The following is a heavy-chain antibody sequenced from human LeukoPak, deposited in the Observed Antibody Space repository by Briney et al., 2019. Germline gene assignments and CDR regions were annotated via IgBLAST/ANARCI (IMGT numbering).Heavy chain of an antibody. D-gene: IGHD2-2*01. CDR3: ARVGPGGTSSRNFDH. CDR1: GYSFTSYW. V-gene: IGHV5-51*01. J-gene: IGHJ4*02. Sequence: GESLKIACKGSGYSFTSYWIGWVRQMPGKGLEWMGIIYPGDSDTRYSPSFQGQVTISADKSISTAYLQWSSLKASDTAMYYCARVGPGGTSSRNFDHWGQGTLVAVSS. CDR2: IYPGDSDT.